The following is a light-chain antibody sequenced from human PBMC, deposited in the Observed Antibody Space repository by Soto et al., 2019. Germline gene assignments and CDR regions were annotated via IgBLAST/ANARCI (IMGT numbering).Light chain of an antibody. J-gene: IGKJ1*01. V-gene: IGKV1-9*01. CDR2: GAS. Sequence: DIQLTQSPSFLSASVGDRVTITCRASQGTSSYLAWFQQKPGRAPKLLIYGASTLQSGVPSRFSGSGSGTEFTLTISSLQPDDFATYYCQHYNSYSEAFGQGTKVDIK. CDR1: QGTSSY. CDR3: QHYNSYSEA.